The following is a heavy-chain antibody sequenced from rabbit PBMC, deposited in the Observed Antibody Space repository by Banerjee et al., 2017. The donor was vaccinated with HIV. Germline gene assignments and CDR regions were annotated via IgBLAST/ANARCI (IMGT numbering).Heavy chain of an antibody. J-gene: IGHJ4*01. CDR3: ARATSMVGLNL. V-gene: IGHV1S40*01. CDR2: IHVGSSGTT. Sequence: QSLEESGGDLVKPGASLTLTCTASGFSFSSNYWICWVRQAPGKGLEWIACIHVGSSGTTYYANWAKGRFTISKTSSTTVTLQMTSLTGADTATYFCARATSMVGLNLWGPGTLVTVS. D-gene: IGHD5-1*01. CDR1: GFSFSSNYW.